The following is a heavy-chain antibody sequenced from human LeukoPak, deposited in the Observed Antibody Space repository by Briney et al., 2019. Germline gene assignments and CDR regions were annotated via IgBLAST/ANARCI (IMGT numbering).Heavy chain of an antibody. Sequence: GGSLRLSCAASGFTFSSYAMSWVRQAPGKGLEWVSAINKGGDNTYYADSVKGRFTISRDNSKNTLYLQMNSLRAEDTALYYCAKLRGSFPLDIWGQGTMVPVSS. V-gene: IGHV3-23*01. CDR1: GFTFSSYA. J-gene: IGHJ3*02. CDR3: AKLRGSFPLDI. D-gene: IGHD2-15*01. CDR2: INKGGDNT.